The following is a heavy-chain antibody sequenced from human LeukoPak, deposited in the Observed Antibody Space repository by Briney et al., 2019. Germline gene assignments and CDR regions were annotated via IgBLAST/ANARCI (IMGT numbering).Heavy chain of an antibody. Sequence: GGSLRLSCAASGFTFSPYAMSWVRQAPGKGLHWVSSISVSGGTTYYAESVKGRFTISRDNSKNTLFLQMNGLRAEDTAVHYCAKGSSGSYFGQGTLVTVSS. CDR2: ISVSGGTT. CDR3: AKGSSGSY. V-gene: IGHV3-23*01. CDR1: GFTFSPYA. D-gene: IGHD3-22*01. J-gene: IGHJ4*02.